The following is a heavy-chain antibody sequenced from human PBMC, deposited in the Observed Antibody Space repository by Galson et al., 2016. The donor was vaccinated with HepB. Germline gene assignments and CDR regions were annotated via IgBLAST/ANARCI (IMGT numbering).Heavy chain of an antibody. CDR2: IDPDGSHR. CDR1: GFTFSGYR. V-gene: IGHV3-7*01. Sequence: SLRLSCAASGFTFSGYRMGWVRQAPGKGLEWVANIDPDGSHRNYLDSVRGRFTISRDNAKNSLYLQMNSLRGEDTAVYYCARDPGSQGYFQYWGQGTLVTVSS. D-gene: IGHD3-10*01. CDR3: ARDPGSQGYFQY. J-gene: IGHJ1*01.